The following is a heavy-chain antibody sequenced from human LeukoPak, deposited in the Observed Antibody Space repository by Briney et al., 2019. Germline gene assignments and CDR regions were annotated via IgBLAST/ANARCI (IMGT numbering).Heavy chain of an antibody. Sequence: ASVKVSCKASGYTLTEKHLYWVRQAPGQGLEWMGWIDPKSGGTNVAQNFQGRLTMTRDTSINTAYMELGRLTSDDTTVYYCAREMGIKAFDVWGQGTMVTVSS. D-gene: IGHD7-27*01. V-gene: IGHV1-2*02. J-gene: IGHJ3*01. CDR1: GYTLTEKH. CDR3: AREMGIKAFDV. CDR2: IDPKSGGT.